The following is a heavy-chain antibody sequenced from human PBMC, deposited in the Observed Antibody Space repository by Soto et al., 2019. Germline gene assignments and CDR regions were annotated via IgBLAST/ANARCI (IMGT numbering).Heavy chain of an antibody. CDR3: AKCMGSSSRRNCDD. Sequence: GGSLRLSSPASGFTFSSYAMSWVRQAPGKGLEWVSAISSSGGSTNSADSVKGRFTISRDNSENTLYLQMNSLRAEDTAVYYCAKCMGSSSRRNCDDWGQGTLVTVSS. V-gene: IGHV3-23*01. CDR1: GFTFSSYA. CDR2: ISSSGGST. D-gene: IGHD2-8*01. J-gene: IGHJ4*02.